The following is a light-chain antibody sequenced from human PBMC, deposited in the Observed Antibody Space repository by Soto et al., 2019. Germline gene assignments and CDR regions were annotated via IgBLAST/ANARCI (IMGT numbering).Light chain of an antibody. J-gene: IGKJ4*01. V-gene: IGKV3-20*01. CDR3: HQYDSLPLT. CDR2: DAS. CDR1: QSVSNN. Sequence: EIVLTQSPATLSLSPGERATLSCRASQSVSNNLAWYQQKPGQAPRVLIFDASIRATGIPDRFSASGSGSDFTLTISRLEPDDFAVYYCHQYDSLPLTFGGGTKVEI.